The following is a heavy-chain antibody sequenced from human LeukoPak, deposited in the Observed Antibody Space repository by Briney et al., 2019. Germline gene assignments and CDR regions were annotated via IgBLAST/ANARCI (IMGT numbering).Heavy chain of an antibody. Sequence: SSETLSLTCTVSGGSISSSSYYWGWIRQPPGKGLEWIGSIYYSGSTYYNPSLKSRVTISVDTSKNHFSLKLSSVTAADTAVYYCARFYFGTWIQPPKDIWGQGTMVTVSS. J-gene: IGHJ3*02. CDR1: GGSISSSSYY. CDR3: ARFYFGTWIQPPKDI. CDR2: IYYSGST. V-gene: IGHV4-39*07. D-gene: IGHD5-18*01.